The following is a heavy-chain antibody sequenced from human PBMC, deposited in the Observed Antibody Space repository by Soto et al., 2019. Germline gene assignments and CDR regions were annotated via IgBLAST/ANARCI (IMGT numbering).Heavy chain of an antibody. D-gene: IGHD3-22*01. Sequence: HPGGSLRLSCSASGFTFSIYAMHWVRQAPGKGLEYVSSISINGGSTHYADSVKRRFTISRDNSKNTQYLQMSSLRADDTALYYCVKGEYYYDSSGYYPFHYWGQGTLVTVSS. CDR1: GFTFSIYA. CDR3: VKGEYYYDSSGYYPFHY. J-gene: IGHJ4*02. V-gene: IGHV3-64D*06. CDR2: ISINGGST.